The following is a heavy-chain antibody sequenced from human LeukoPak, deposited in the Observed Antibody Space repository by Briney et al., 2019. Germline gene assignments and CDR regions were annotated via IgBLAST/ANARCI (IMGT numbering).Heavy chain of an antibody. V-gene: IGHV4-59*01. Sequence: PSETLSLTCTVSGDSISSYYWSWIRQPPGKGLEWIGYLYYGETTNYNPSLKSRVTISVDASKNQFSLKLSSLTAADTAVYYCARGFPFDSWGQGTLVTVSS. J-gene: IGHJ4*02. CDR2: LYYGETT. CDR3: ARGFPFDS. CDR1: GDSISSYY.